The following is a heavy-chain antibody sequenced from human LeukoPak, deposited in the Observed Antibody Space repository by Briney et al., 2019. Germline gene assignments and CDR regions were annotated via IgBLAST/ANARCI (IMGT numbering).Heavy chain of an antibody. J-gene: IGHJ4*02. CDR3: ARDPLRFGELLGYFDY. CDR1: GGTFSSYA. CDR2: IIPIFGTA. D-gene: IGHD3-10*01. V-gene: IGHV1-69*05. Sequence: SVKVSCKASGGTFSSYAISWVRQAPGQGLEWMGGIIPIFGTANYAQKFQGRVTMTTDTSTSTAYMELRSLRSDDTAVYYCARDPLRFGELLGYFDYWGQGTLVTVSS.